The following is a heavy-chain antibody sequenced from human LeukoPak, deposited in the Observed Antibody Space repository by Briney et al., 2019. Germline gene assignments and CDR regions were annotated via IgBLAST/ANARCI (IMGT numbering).Heavy chain of an antibody. Sequence: GESLKISCQAFGYDFNNYWIGWVRQMPGKGLEWMGIVNPDDSDTIYSPSFQGQVTISADESITTAYLQWSSLKASDTAMYYCARLRWPRGGRSSFDYWGQGALVTVSS. CDR3: ARLRWPRGGRSSFDY. CDR2: VNPDDSDT. V-gene: IGHV5-51*01. D-gene: IGHD3-10*01. CDR1: GYDFNNYW. J-gene: IGHJ4*02.